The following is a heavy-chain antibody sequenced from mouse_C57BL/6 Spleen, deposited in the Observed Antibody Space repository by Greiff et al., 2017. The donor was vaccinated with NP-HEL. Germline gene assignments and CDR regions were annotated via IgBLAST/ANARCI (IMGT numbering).Heavy chain of an antibody. CDR3: ARRGKGYYAMDY. Sequence: VKLQESGAELVKPGASVKLSCKASGYTFTSYWMHWVKQRPGQGLEWIGMIHPNSGSTNYNEKFKSKATLTVDKSSSTAYMQLSSLTSEDSAVYYCARRGKGYYAMDYWGQGTSVTVSS. CDR2: IHPNSGST. V-gene: IGHV1-64*01. J-gene: IGHJ4*01. CDR1: GYTFTSYW.